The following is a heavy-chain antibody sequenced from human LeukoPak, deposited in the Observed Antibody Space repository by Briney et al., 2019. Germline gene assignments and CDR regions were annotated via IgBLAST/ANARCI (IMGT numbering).Heavy chain of an antibody. CDR3: ARNNYYGSGSPFDY. CDR1: GFTFSSYE. D-gene: IGHD3-10*01. J-gene: IGHJ4*02. Sequence: AGGSLRLSCAASGFTFSSYEMNWVRQAPGKGLEWVSYISSSGSTIYYADSVKGRFTISRDNAKNSRYLQMNSLRAEDTAVYYCARNNYYGSGSPFDYWGQGTLVTVSS. V-gene: IGHV3-48*03. CDR2: ISSSGSTI.